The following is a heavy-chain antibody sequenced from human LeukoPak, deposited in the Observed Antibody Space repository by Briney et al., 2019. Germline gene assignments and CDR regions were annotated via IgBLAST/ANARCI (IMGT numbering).Heavy chain of an antibody. CDR2: INHSGST. J-gene: IGHJ4*02. Sequence: PSETLSLTCAVYGGSFSGYYWSWIRQPPGKGLEWIGEINHSGSTNYNPSLKSRVTISVDTSKNQFSLKLSSVTAADTAVYYCARAEGGYDSFDYWGQGTLVTVSS. V-gene: IGHV4-34*01. CDR3: ARAEGGYDSFDY. D-gene: IGHD5-12*01. CDR1: GGSFSGYY.